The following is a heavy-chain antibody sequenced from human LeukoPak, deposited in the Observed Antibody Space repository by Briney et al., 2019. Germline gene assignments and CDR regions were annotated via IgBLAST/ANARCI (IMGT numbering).Heavy chain of an antibody. CDR1: GVSISSYD. CDR2: IYYSGST. V-gene: IGHV4-59*12. Sequence: SETLSLTCTVSGVSISSYDWSWIRQPPGKGLEWVGYIYYSGSTNYNPSLKSRGTISVDTSKTQFSLKLTSVTAADTPVNYCPREIATINGYAFDIWGQGTMVTVSS. CDR3: PREIATINGYAFDI. D-gene: IGHD5-24*01. J-gene: IGHJ3*02.